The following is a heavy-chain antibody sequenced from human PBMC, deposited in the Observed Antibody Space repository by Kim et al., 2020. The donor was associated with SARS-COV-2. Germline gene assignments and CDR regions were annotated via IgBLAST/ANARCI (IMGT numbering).Heavy chain of an antibody. J-gene: IGHJ3*02. CDR1: GGSSSGYY. V-gene: IGHV4-34*01. Sequence: SETLSLTCAVYGGSSSGYYWSWIRQPPGKGLEWIGEINHSGSTNYNPSLKSRVTISVDTSKNQFSLKLSSVTAADTAVYYCARGPLSSGWPGDAFDICGQGTKVTVSS. CDR3: ARGPLSSGWPGDAFDI. CDR2: INHSGST. D-gene: IGHD6-19*01.